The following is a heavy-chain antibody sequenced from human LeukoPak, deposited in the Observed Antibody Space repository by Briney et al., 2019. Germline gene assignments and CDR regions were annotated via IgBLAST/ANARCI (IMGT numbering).Heavy chain of an antibody. D-gene: IGHD5-18*01. CDR1: GFTFSSYW. Sequence: GGSLRLSCAASGFTFSSYWMSWVRQAPGKGLEWVANIKQDGSEKYYVDSVKGRFTISRDNAKNSLYLQMNSLRAEDTAVYYCAGSVSYSYGYFPTYYYYYMDVWGKGTTVTVSS. V-gene: IGHV3-7*01. CDR2: IKQDGSEK. J-gene: IGHJ6*03. CDR3: AGSVSYSYGYFPTYYYYYMDV.